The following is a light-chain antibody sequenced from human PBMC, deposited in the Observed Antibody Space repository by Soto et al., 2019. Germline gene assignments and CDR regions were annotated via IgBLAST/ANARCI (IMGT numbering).Light chain of an antibody. CDR2: DDS. Sequence: SYELTQTPSVSVAPGQTARIACGGNNIGVKSVNWYQQKPGQAPVLVVYDDSDRPSGIPERMSGSKSGNTATLTISRVEAGDEADYYCQVWDGNSDHLYVFGSGTKLTVL. CDR1: NIGVKS. J-gene: IGLJ1*01. CDR3: QVWDGNSDHLYV. V-gene: IGLV3-21*02.